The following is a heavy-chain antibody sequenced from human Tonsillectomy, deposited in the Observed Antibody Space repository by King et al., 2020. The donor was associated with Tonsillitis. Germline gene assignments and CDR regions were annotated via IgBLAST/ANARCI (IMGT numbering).Heavy chain of an antibody. D-gene: IGHD3-16*02. V-gene: IGHV4-39*01. CDR2: IYYLGST. Sequence: QLQESGPGLVKPSETLSLTCTVSGDSISSDSYYWGWIRQPPGKGLEWIGCIYYLGSTYYNPSLKSRVTISVDTSTNQFSLGRSSVTAADTAVYYCARHEYDYLWGSYRHFDYWGQGTLVTVSS. CDR3: ARHEYDYLWGSYRHFDY. CDR1: GDSISSDSYY. J-gene: IGHJ4*02.